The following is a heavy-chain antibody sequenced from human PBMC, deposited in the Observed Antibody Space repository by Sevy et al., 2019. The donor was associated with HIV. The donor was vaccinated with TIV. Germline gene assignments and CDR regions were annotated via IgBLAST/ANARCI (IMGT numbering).Heavy chain of an antibody. CDR1: GYTFTNYY. Sequence: SVKVSCKASGYTFTNYYIHWVRQAPGQGLEWVGLINPSGGSTTNAQKFQGRVTMTRDTSTSTVYMELSSLKSDDTAVYYCARVYYYDYSGPGYWGQGTLVTVSS. CDR2: INPSGGST. J-gene: IGHJ4*02. D-gene: IGHD3-16*01. V-gene: IGHV1-46*01. CDR3: ARVYYYDYSGPGY.